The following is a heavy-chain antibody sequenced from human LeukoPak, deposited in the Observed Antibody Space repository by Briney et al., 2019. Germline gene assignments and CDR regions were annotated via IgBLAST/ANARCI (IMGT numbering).Heavy chain of an antibody. CDR2: INHSGST. V-gene: IGHV4-34*01. CDR1: GGSFSGYY. D-gene: IGHD1-26*01. Sequence: SETLSLTCAVYGGSFSGYYWSWIRQPPGKGLEWIGEINHSGSTNYNPSLKSRVTISVDTSKNQFSLKLSSVTAADTAVYYCARGVGAPRMDYWGQGTLVTVSS. CDR3: ARGVGAPRMDY. J-gene: IGHJ4*02.